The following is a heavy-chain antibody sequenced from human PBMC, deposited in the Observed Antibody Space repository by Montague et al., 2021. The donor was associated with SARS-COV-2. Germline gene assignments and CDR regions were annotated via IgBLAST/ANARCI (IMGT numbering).Heavy chain of an antibody. Sequence: SQTLSLTCAVHGGSFSTSSWNWIRQPPGKGLEWIGEIHHGGSTNYSPSLKSRVTISADTSKNQFSLKLTSVAAADTAVYYCARLGDGVVPSPILGVGPYYSYYYMDVWGKGTTVTVSS. CDR2: IHHGGST. CDR3: ARLGDGVVPSPILGVGPYYSYYYMDV. J-gene: IGHJ6*03. CDR1: GGSFSTSS. V-gene: IGHV4-34*01. D-gene: IGHD3-10*01.